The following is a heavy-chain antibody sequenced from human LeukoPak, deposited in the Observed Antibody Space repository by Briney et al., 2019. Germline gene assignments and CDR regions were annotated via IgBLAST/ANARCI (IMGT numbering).Heavy chain of an antibody. V-gene: IGHV3-30*18. J-gene: IGHJ4*02. CDR1: GFTFSSYG. Sequence: GGSLGLSCAASGFTFSSYGMHWVRQAPGKGLEWVAVISYDGSNKYYADSVKGRFTISRDNSKNTLYLQMNSLRAEDTAVYYCAKGFLDTAMVFDYWGQGTLVTVSS. CDR2: ISYDGSNK. D-gene: IGHD5-18*01. CDR3: AKGFLDTAMVFDY.